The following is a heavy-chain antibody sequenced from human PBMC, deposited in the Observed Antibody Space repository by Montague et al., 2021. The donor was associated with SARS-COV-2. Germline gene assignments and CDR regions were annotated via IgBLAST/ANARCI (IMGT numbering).Heavy chain of an antibody. Sequence: SETLSLTCTVSGGSVSTSTYYWGWIRQPPGKGLEWIGSIYYTASTXYNPSLKSRVTISVDTSQNQFSLKLSSVTAADTAMYYCAGQRASSPFDHWGQGTLVTVSS. CDR2: IYYTAST. CDR1: GGSVSTSTYY. CDR3: AGQRASSPFDH. V-gene: IGHV4-39*01. D-gene: IGHD6-13*01. J-gene: IGHJ4*02.